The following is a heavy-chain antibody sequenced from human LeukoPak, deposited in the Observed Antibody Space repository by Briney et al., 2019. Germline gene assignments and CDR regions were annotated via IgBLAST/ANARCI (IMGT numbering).Heavy chain of an antibody. CDR3: AKQPTSMVRGIIITDYYFDY. V-gene: IGHV5-51*01. Sequence: GESLKISCKGSGYTFTSYWIAWVRQVPGKGLELMGVIYPGDSDTTYSPSFRAQVTISADKSISTASLQWSSLKASDTAMYYCAKQPTSMVRGIIITDYYFDYWGQGTLVTVSS. CDR2: IYPGDSDT. D-gene: IGHD3-10*01. J-gene: IGHJ4*02. CDR1: GYTFTSYW.